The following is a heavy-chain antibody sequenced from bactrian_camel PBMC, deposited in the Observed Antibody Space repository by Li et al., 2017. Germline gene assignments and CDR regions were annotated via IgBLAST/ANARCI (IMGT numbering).Heavy chain of an antibody. V-gene: IGHV3S53*01. D-gene: IGHD5*01. CDR1: LITYNTNC. Sequence: VQLVESGGGSVQTGGSLRLSCQVSLITYNTNCMGWFCQAPGKEREGIAAIYSGVRTTYADSVKGRFTISKDNAKKTLYLQMNSLKLEDTAMYYCAATADLLDGGWAPRNYNSWGQGTQVTVS. CDR2: IYSGVRT. J-gene: IGHJ4*01. CDR3: AATADLLDGGWAPRNYNS.